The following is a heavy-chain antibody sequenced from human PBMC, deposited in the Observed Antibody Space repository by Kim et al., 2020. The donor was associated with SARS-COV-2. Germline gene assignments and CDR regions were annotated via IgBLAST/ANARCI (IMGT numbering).Heavy chain of an antibody. Sequence: GGSLRLSCAASGFTFSSYAMHWVRQAPGKGLEWVAVISYDGSNKYYADSVKGRFTISRDNSKNTLYLQMNSLRAEDTAVYYCARSDYYDSSGYYQNYFDYWGQGTLVTVSS. J-gene: IGHJ4*02. CDR3: ARSDYYDSSGYYQNYFDY. D-gene: IGHD3-22*01. V-gene: IGHV3-30*04. CDR2: ISYDGSNK. CDR1: GFTFSSYA.